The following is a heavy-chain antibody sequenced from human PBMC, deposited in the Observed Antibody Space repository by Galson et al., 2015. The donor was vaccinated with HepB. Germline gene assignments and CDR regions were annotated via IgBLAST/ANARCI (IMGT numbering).Heavy chain of an antibody. Sequence: SVKVSCKASGYTFTSYGISWVRQAPGQGLEWMGWISAYNGNTNYAQKLQGRVTMTTDTSTSTAYMELRSLRSDDTAVYYCAREGEGGGYDILTGYYGDFDYWGQGTLVTVSS. CDR2: ISAYNGNT. D-gene: IGHD3-9*01. CDR1: GYTFTSYG. J-gene: IGHJ4*02. CDR3: AREGEGGGYDILTGYYGDFDY. V-gene: IGHV1-18*01.